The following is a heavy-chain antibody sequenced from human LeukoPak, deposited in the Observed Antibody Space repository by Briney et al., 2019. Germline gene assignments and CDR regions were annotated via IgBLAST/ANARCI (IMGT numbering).Heavy chain of an antibody. CDR1: VGSLSSSGCY. J-gene: IGHJ4*02. CDR2: IYYSGSN. V-gene: IGHV4-31*03. CDR3: ARYNYYVSSGYYPYYFDY. Sequence: SETLSLTCTVSVGSLSSSGCYWSWIRQHPGTCLEWIGYIYYSGSNYYNPSLKSRVIILVDTSNNQFSLKLTSVTAADTAVYYCARYNYYVSSGYYPYYFDYWGQGTLVTVSS. D-gene: IGHD3-22*01.